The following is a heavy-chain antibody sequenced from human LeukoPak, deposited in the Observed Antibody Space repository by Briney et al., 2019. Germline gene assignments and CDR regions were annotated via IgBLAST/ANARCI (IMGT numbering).Heavy chain of an antibody. CDR2: IYYSGST. Sequence: PSETLSLTCTVSGGSISSSSYYWGWLRQPPGKGLEWIGSIYYSGSTYYNPSLKSRVTISVDTSKNQFSLKLSSVTAADTTVYYCARGFRTGYFDYWGQGTLVTVSS. D-gene: IGHD7-27*01. J-gene: IGHJ4*02. CDR3: ARGFRTGYFDY. V-gene: IGHV4-39*01. CDR1: GGSISSSSYY.